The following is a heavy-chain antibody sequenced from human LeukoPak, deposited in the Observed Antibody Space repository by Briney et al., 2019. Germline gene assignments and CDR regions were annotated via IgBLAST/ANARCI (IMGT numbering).Heavy chain of an antibody. Sequence: SETLSLTCTVSGGSITSSNYYWGWIRQPPGKGLEWIGSFYYSGSTNYNPSLKSRVTISVDTSKNQFSLKLSSVTAADTAVYYCVSYYGSGSVEYWGQGTLVTVSS. CDR2: FYYSGST. CDR3: VSYYGSGSVEY. V-gene: IGHV4-39*01. J-gene: IGHJ4*02. CDR1: GGSITSSNYY. D-gene: IGHD3-10*01.